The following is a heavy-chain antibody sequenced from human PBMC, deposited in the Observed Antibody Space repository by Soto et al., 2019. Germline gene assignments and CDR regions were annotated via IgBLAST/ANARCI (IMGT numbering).Heavy chain of an antibody. V-gene: IGHV6-1*01. CDR2: TYYRSKWYN. CDR3: ARLSGRSWEHNYYYYYGMDV. CDR1: WDSVSSNSAA. D-gene: IGHD6-13*01. J-gene: IGHJ6*02. Sequence: SQTLSLTWAISWDSVSSNSAAWNWIRQSPSRGLEWLGRTYYRSKWYNDYPVSVKSRITINPDTSKNQFSLQLNSVTPEDTAVYYFARLSGRSWEHNYYYYYGMDVAGQVSKVTVA.